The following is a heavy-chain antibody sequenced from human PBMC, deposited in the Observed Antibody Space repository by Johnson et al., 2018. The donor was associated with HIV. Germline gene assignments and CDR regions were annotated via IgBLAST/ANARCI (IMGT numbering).Heavy chain of an antibody. J-gene: IGHJ3*02. CDR2: ISSSGSTI. D-gene: IGHD7-27*01. Sequence: QVQLVESGGGLVKPGGSLRLSCSASGFTFSDYYITWIRQAPGKGLEWISYISSSGSTIYYADSVKGRFTISRDNSKNTLYLQMGSLRAEDTAVYYCAPLGDAFDIWGQGTMVTVSS. V-gene: IGHV3-11*04. CDR1: GFTFSDYY. CDR3: APLGDAFDI.